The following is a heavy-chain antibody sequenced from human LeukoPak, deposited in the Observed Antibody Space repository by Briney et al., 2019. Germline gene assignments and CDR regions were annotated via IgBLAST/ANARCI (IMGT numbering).Heavy chain of an antibody. CDR3: ARARVVAATKVFDY. Sequence: SETLSLTCTVSGGSISSSSYYWSWIRQPPGKGLEWIGYIYYSGSTNYNPSLKSRVTISVDTSKNQFSLKLSSVTAADTAVYYCARARVVAATKVFDYWGQGTLVTVSS. J-gene: IGHJ4*02. CDR1: GGSISSSSYY. D-gene: IGHD2-15*01. V-gene: IGHV4-61*01. CDR2: IYYSGST.